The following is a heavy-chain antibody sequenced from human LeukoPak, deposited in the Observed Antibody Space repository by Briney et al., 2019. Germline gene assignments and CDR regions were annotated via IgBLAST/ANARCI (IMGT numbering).Heavy chain of an antibody. V-gene: IGHV4-39*01. D-gene: IGHD3-22*01. J-gene: IGHJ4*02. CDR2: IYYSGST. CDR3: ARLTPPGYYDSSGYYQFDY. CDR1: GGSISSSSYY. Sequence: SETLSLTCTVSGGSISSSSYYWGWIRQPPGKGLEWIGSIYYSGSTYYNPSLKSRVTISVDTSKNQFSLKLSSVTAADTAVYYRARLTPPGYYDSSGYYQFDYWGQGTLVTVSS.